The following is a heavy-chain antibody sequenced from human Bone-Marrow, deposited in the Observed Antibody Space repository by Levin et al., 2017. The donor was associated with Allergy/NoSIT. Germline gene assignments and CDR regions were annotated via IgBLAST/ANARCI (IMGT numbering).Heavy chain of an antibody. CDR1: GFTFNSYD. CDR3: AKAAGNTGYGMDV. D-gene: IGHD5-18*01. J-gene: IGHJ6*02. CDR2: ISYGGNNQ. Sequence: PGESLKISCAASGFTFNSYDMHWVRQAPGKGLEWVARISYGGNNQYYADSVRGRFTISRDNSKNTLLLQMNNLRAEDMAVYFCAKAAGNTGYGMDVWGQGTTVSVSS. V-gene: IGHV3-30*18.